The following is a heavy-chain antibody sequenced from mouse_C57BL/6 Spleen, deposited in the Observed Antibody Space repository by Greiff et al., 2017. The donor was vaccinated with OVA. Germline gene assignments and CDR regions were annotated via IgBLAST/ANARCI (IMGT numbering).Heavy chain of an antibody. D-gene: IGHD1-1*01. CDR3: TRDEDGSSPAWFAY. CDR2: ISSGGDYI. CDR1: GFTFSSYA. J-gene: IGHJ3*01. V-gene: IGHV5-9-1*02. Sequence: EVQRVESGAGLVKPGGSLKLSCAASGFTFSSYAMSWVRQTPEKRLEWVAYISSGGDYIYYADTVKGRFTISRDNARNTLYLQMSSLKSEDTAMYYCTRDEDGSSPAWFAYWGQGTLVTVSA.